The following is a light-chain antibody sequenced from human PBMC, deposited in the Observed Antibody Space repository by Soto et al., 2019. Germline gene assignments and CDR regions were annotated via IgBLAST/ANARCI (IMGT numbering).Light chain of an antibody. CDR2: DAS. J-gene: IGKJ2*01. CDR1: QLITGW. Sequence: DIRMTQSPSTLSASVGDRVTITFRASQLITGWLAWYQQKAGKAPKLLIYDASSLETGVPSRFRGSGSGTEYILTISGLQPDDVATYYCQQYKNMYTFGQGTKLEIK. CDR3: QQYKNMYT. V-gene: IGKV1-5*01.